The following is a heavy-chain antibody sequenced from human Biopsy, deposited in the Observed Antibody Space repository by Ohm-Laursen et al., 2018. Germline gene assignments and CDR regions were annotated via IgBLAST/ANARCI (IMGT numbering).Heavy chain of an antibody. CDR2: IKSKFDGETT. CDR1: GFTFGDSW. J-gene: IGHJ6*02. Sequence: SLRLSCTASGFTFGDSWMSWIRQAPGKGLEWVGRIKSKFDGETTDYAAPVKGRFIISRDDSKSTLFLQMNSLKVEDTGVYFCSTRGSDFYYNGMNVWGQGTTVTVSS. CDR3: STRGSDFYYNGMNV. D-gene: IGHD3-10*01. V-gene: IGHV3-15*01.